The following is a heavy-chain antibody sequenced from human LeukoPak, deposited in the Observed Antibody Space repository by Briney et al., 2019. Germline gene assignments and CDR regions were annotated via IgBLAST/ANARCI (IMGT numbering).Heavy chain of an antibody. CDR1: GFTFSSYG. J-gene: IGHJ5*02. CDR3: AREYCSGGSCYWFDP. Sequence: PGGSLRLSCAASGFTFSSYGMHWVRQAPGKGLEGGAVIWYDGSNKYYADSVKGRFTISRDNSKNTLYLQMNSLRAEDTAVYYCAREYCSGGSCYWFDPWGQGTLVTVSS. CDR2: IWYDGSNK. V-gene: IGHV3-33*01. D-gene: IGHD2-15*01.